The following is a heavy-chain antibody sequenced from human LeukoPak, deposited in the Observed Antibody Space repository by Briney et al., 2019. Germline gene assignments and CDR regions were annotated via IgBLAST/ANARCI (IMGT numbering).Heavy chain of an antibody. Sequence: PSETLSLTCTVSGGSNSSHYWSWIRQPPGKGLEWIGYIYYSGSTNYNPSLKSRVTISVDTSKNQFSLKLSSVTAADTAVYYCSLAAAGIFDYWGQGTLVTVSS. CDR2: IYYSGST. CDR3: SLAAAGIFDY. D-gene: IGHD6-13*01. J-gene: IGHJ4*02. V-gene: IGHV4-59*11. CDR1: GGSNSSHY.